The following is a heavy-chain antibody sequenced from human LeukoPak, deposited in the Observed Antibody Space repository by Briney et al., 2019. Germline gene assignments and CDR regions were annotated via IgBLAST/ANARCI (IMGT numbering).Heavy chain of an antibody. V-gene: IGHV1-69*05. D-gene: IGHD5-18*01. Sequence: GASVKVSCKASGGTFSSYAISWVRQAPGQGPEWMGRIIPIFGTANYAQKFQGRVTITTDESTSTAYMELSSLRSEDTAVYYCARTGYSYGNDYWGQGTLVTVSS. J-gene: IGHJ4*02. CDR2: IIPIFGTA. CDR3: ARTGYSYGNDY. CDR1: GGTFSSYA.